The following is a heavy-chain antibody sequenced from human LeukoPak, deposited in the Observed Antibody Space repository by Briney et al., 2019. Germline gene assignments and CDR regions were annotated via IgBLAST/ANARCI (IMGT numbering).Heavy chain of an antibody. V-gene: IGHV4-4*07. CDR2: IYISGRT. CDR1: GGSISSSN. CDR3: ARDWGSGWYYFVS. D-gene: IGHD6-19*01. J-gene: IGHJ4*02. Sequence: PSETLSLTCTVSGGSISSSNWSWIRQSAGKGLEWIGRIYISGRTNYSPSLKSRVTMSVDTSKIQFSLKLSSVTAADTAVYYCARDWGSGWYYFVSWGQGAKVTVSS.